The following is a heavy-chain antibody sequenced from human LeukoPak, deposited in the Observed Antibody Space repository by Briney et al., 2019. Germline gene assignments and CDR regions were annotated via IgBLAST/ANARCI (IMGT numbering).Heavy chain of an antibody. J-gene: IGHJ4*02. V-gene: IGHV3-11*04. D-gene: IGHD3-22*01. Sequence: GGSLRLSCAASGFTFSDYYMSWIRQAPGKGLEWVSYISSSGSTMYYADSVKGRFTISRDNAKNSLYLQMNSLRAEDTAVYYCARDKYYYDSSGLWGYWGQGTLVTVSS. CDR2: ISSSGSTM. CDR3: ARDKYYYDSSGLWGY. CDR1: GFTFSDYY.